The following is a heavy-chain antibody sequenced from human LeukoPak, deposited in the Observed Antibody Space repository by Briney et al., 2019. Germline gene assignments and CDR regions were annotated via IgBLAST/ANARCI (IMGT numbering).Heavy chain of an antibody. CDR3: AKDETYGSGSYPHFDY. Sequence: GGSLRLSCAASGFTFSSYAMSWVRQAPGKGLEWVSAISGSGGSTYYADSVKGRFTISRDNSKNTLYLQMNSLRAEDTAVYYCAKDETYGSGSYPHFDYWGQGTLVTVSS. V-gene: IGHV3-23*01. CDR2: ISGSGGST. CDR1: GFTFSSYA. D-gene: IGHD3-10*01. J-gene: IGHJ4*02.